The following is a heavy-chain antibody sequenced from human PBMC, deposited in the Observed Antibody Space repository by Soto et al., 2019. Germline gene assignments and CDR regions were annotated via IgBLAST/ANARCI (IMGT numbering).Heavy chain of an antibody. J-gene: IGHJ4*02. Sequence: SETLSLTCTVSGGSITSSNYYWGWIRQPPGKGLEWIGSIYSSGSTYYNPSLKSRVTISVDTSKNQFSLKLSSVTAADAAVYYCARDQGYGDIDYWGQGTLVTVSS. V-gene: IGHV4-39*07. D-gene: IGHD4-17*01. CDR1: GGSITSSNYY. CDR2: IYSSGST. CDR3: ARDQGYGDIDY.